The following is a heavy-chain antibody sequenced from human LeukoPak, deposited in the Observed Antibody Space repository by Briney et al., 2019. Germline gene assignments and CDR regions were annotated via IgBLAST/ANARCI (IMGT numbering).Heavy chain of an antibody. CDR2: ISDTGGST. Sequence: PGGSLRLSCAASAFTLGSFGMSWFRQAPGKGLEWVSAISDTGGSTFYADSVKGRFTISRDNSKNTLYLQMNSLRAEDTAIYYCAKGRIQSYMAPEYWGQGTLVTVSS. CDR3: AKGRIQSYMAPEY. D-gene: IGHD4-11*01. V-gene: IGHV3-23*01. J-gene: IGHJ4*02. CDR1: AFTLGSFG.